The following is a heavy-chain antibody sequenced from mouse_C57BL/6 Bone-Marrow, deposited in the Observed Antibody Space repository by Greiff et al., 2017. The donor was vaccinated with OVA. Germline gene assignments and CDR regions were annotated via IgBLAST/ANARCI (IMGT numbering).Heavy chain of an antibody. CDR1: GYTFTSYW. CDR2: IHPNSGST. CDR3: ARAGDYDKGFAY. Sequence: QVQLQQSGAELVKPGASVKLSCKASGYTFTSYWMHWVKQRPGQGLEWIGMIHPNSGSTNYNEKFKSKATLTVDKSSSTAYMQLSSLTSEDSAVYYCARAGDYDKGFAYWGQGTLVTVSA. J-gene: IGHJ3*01. V-gene: IGHV1-64*01. D-gene: IGHD2-4*01.